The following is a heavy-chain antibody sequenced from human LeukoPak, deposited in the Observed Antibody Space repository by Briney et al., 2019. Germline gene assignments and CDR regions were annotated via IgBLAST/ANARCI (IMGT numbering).Heavy chain of an antibody. V-gene: IGHV3-30*02. J-gene: IGHJ4*02. CDR2: IRYDGSNK. CDR1: GFTFSSYG. CDR3: AKVQKSDYDILTGYGLDY. Sequence: GGSLRLSCAASGFTFSSYGMHWVRQAPGKGLEWVAFIRYDGSNKYYADSVKGRFTISRDNSKNTLYLQMNSLRAEDTAVYYCAKVQKSDYDILTGYGLDYWGQGTLVTVSS. D-gene: IGHD3-9*01.